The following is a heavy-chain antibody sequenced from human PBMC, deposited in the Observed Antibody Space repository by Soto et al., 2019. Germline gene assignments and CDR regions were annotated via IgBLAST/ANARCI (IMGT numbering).Heavy chain of an antibody. CDR2: IWYDGSNK. J-gene: IGHJ4*02. Sequence: GGSLRLSCAASGFTFSSYGMHWVRQAPGKGLEWVAVIWYDGSNKYYADSVKGRFTISRDNSKNTLYLQMNSLRAEDTAVYYCAREPDDYGDYARGPGPFDYWGQGTLVTVSS. V-gene: IGHV3-33*01. CDR1: GFTFSSYG. CDR3: AREPDDYGDYARGPGPFDY. D-gene: IGHD4-17*01.